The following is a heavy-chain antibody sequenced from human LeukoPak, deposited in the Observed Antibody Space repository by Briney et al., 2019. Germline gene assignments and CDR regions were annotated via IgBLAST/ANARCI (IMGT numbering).Heavy chain of an antibody. V-gene: IGHV3-11*04. CDR2: ISSSGSTI. Sequence: GRSLRLSCAAAGFTFSDYYMSWIRQAPGKGLEWVSYISSSGSTIYYADSVKGRFTISRDNAKNSLYLQMNSLRAEDTAVYYCARDVYGSGSYYDYWGQGTLVTVSS. J-gene: IGHJ4*02. CDR3: ARDVYGSGSYYDY. D-gene: IGHD3-10*01. CDR1: GFTFSDYY.